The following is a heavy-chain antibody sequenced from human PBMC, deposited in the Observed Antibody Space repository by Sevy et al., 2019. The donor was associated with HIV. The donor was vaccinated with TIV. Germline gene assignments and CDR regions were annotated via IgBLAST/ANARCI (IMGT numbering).Heavy chain of an antibody. CDR2: IKQDGSEK. D-gene: IGHD3-16*01. J-gene: IGHJ4*02. CDR1: GFTFSRYC. CDR3: ARDDDWARDY. Sequence: GGSLRLSCAASGFTFSRYCMSWVRQAPGKGLEWVANIKQDGSEKYYVDSVRRRFTVCRYNAKKSFYLKMNRLRAEDTAVYYCARDDDWARDYWGQGTLVTVSS. V-gene: IGHV3-7*01.